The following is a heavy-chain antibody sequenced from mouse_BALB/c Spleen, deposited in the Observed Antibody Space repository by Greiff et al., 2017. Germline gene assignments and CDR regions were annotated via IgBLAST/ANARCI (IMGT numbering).Heavy chain of an antibody. CDR1: GYAFSSYW. CDR3: ARSWDTNFDY. Sequence: VQRVESGAELVRPGSSVKISCKASGYAFSSYWMNWVKQRPGQGLEWIGQIYPGDGDTNYNGKFKGKATLTADKSSSTAYMQLSSLTSEDSAVYFCARSWDTNFDYWGEGTTLTESS. J-gene: IGHJ2*01. D-gene: IGHD3-3*01. V-gene: IGHV1-80*01. CDR2: IYPGDGDT.